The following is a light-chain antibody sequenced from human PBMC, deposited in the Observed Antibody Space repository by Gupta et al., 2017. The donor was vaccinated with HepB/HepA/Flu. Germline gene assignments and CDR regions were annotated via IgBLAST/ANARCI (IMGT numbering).Light chain of an antibody. Sequence: ESVLTQSPATLSLSPGERATLSCSASQRVSSYLAWYQQKPGQAPRLLIYDASNRATGIPARFSGSGSGTDFPLPISSLEPEDFAVYYCQQRSNWPSSITFGQGTRLEIK. CDR3: QQRSNWPSSIT. V-gene: IGKV3-11*01. CDR2: DAS. J-gene: IGKJ5*01. CDR1: QRVSSY.